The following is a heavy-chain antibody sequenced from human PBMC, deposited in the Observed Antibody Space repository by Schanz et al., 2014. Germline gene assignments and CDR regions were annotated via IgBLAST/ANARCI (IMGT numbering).Heavy chain of an antibody. CDR3: VIGDVGAHSYFYDGMEV. CDR2: ISCNGGP. D-gene: IGHD3-16*01. J-gene: IGHJ6*02. Sequence: QLHQWGAGLLKPSETLSLTCAVSGGSFSAYYWSWIRQPPGKGLECVGEISCNGGPNNPPHQGRGTLSGHTAKKEVTLTLRLVTAADTAVYYCVIGDVGAHSYFYDGMEVWGQGTTVTVSS. V-gene: IGHV4-34*01. CDR1: GGSFSAYY.